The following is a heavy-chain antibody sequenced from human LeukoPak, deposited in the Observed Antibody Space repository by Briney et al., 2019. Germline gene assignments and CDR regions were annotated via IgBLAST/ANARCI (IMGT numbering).Heavy chain of an antibody. V-gene: IGHV3-7*01. CDR3: ARGGTRVGMEYFFYYMHV. Sequence: GGSLRLSCPASGFTFSTYWMNGVRQAQGKGLEWVAHIKQDGSEKRYVDSVKGRFTISRDNAKNSLYLEMNSLRAEDTAVYYCARGGTRVGMEYFFYYMHVWRKGTTVTVSS. CDR1: GFTFSTYW. J-gene: IGHJ6*03. CDR2: IKQDGSEK. D-gene: IGHD1-1*01.